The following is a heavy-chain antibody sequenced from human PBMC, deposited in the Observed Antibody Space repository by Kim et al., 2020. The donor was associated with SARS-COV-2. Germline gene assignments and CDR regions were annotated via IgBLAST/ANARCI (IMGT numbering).Heavy chain of an antibody. D-gene: IGHD3-22*01. CDR2: ISSSSSYI. V-gene: IGHV3-21*01. Sequence: GGSLRLSCAASGFTFSSYSMNWVRQAPGKGLEWVSSISSSSSYIYYADSVKGRFTISRDNAKNSLYLQMNSLRAEDTAVYYCARSRLNGRITMIVGAENSWGQGTLVTVSS. CDR1: GFTFSSYS. CDR3: ARSRLNGRITMIVGAENS. J-gene: IGHJ5*02.